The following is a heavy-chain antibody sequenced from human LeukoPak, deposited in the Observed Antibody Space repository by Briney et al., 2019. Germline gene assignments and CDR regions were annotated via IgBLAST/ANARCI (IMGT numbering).Heavy chain of an antibody. CDR1: GYSFTSYW. Sequence: GESLKISCKGSGYSFTSYWIGWVRQMPGKGLEWMGIIYPGDSDTRYSPSFQGQVTISADKSISTAYLQWSSLKASDTAMYYCARQTSSGSPRWYYYYGMDVWGQGTTVTVSS. J-gene: IGHJ6*02. V-gene: IGHV5-51*01. CDR2: IYPGDSDT. CDR3: ARQTSSGSPRWYYYYGMDV. D-gene: IGHD1-26*01.